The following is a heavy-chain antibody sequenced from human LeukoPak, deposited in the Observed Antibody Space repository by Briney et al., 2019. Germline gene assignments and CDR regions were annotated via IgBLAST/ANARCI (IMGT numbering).Heavy chain of an antibody. D-gene: IGHD6-13*01. J-gene: IGHJ3*02. V-gene: IGHV3-7*01. Sequence: NPGGSLRLSCAASGFTFSSYWMSWVCQAPGKGLEWVANIKQDGSEKYYVDSVKGRFTISRDNAKNSLYLQMNSLRAEDTAVYYCASFIARYAFDIWGQGTMVTVSS. CDR2: IKQDGSEK. CDR3: ASFIARYAFDI. CDR1: GFTFSSYW.